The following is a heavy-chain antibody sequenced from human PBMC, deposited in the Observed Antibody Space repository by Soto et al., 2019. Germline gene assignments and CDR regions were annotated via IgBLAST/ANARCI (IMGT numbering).Heavy chain of an antibody. V-gene: IGHV3-74*01. CDR1: GFTLSRFW. J-gene: IGHJ6*02. D-gene: IGHD2-2*01. Sequence: GGLRLSCAASGFTLSRFWIHWVRPAPGKGGVWVSRINSDGSSTSYADSVKGRFTISRDNAKNTLYLQMNSLRAEDTAVYYCARDPQTTQDIVVVPASGYYGMDVWGQGTTVTVSS. CDR2: INSDGSST. CDR3: ARDPQTTQDIVVVPASGYYGMDV.